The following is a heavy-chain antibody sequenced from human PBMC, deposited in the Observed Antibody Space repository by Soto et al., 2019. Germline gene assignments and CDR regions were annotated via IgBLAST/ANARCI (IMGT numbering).Heavy chain of an antibody. CDR3: ARRDGSSDAFDI. J-gene: IGHJ3*02. CDR1: GGTFSSYA. D-gene: IGHD5-12*01. V-gene: IGHV1-69*01. Sequence: QVQLVQSGAEVKKPGSSVKVSCKASGGTFSSYAISWVRQAPGQGLEWMGGIIPIFGTANYAQKFQGRVTITAYESTSKAYMALSSLRSEDTAVYYCARRDGSSDAFDIWGQGTMVTVSS. CDR2: IIPIFGTA.